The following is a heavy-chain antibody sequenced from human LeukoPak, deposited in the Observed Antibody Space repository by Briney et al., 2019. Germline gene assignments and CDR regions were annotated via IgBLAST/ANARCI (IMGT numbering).Heavy chain of an antibody. CDR3: ALYYYDSSGYQTGFDY. D-gene: IGHD3-22*01. CDR2: IRYDGSNK. V-gene: IGHV3-30*02. CDR1: GFTFSSYG. Sequence: GGSLRLSCAASGFTFSSYGMHWVRQAPGKGLEWVAFIRYDGSNKYYADSVKGRFTISRDNSKNTLYLQMNSLRAEDTAVYYCALYYYDSSGYQTGFDYWGQGTLVTVSS. J-gene: IGHJ4*02.